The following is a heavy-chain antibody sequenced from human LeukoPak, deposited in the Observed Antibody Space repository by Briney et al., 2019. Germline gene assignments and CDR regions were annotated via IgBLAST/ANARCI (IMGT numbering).Heavy chain of an antibody. D-gene: IGHD2-15*01. CDR2: IIPILGMA. CDR1: GGTFSSYT. J-gene: IGHJ3*02. Sequence: ASVKVSCKASGGTFSSYTISWVRQAPGQGLEWMGRIIPILGMANYAQKFQGRVTITADKSTSTAYMELSSLRSEDTAVYYCARGPSGPRDDAFDIWGQGTMVTVSS. V-gene: IGHV1-69*02. CDR3: ARGPSGPRDDAFDI.